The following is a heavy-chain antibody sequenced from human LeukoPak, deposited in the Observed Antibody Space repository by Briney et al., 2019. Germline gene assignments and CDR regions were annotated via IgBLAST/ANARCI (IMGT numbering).Heavy chain of an antibody. D-gene: IGHD3-22*01. J-gene: IGHJ3*02. CDR2: IRSKANSYAT. CDR1: GFNFSGSA. Sequence: GGSLRLSCAASGFNFSGSAMHWVRQASGKGLEWVGRIRSKANSYATAYAASVKGRFTISRDDSKNTAYLQMNSLKTEDTAVYYCTRRYYYDSSGYQPSDAFDIWGQGTMVTVSS. V-gene: IGHV3-73*01. CDR3: TRRYYYDSSGYQPSDAFDI.